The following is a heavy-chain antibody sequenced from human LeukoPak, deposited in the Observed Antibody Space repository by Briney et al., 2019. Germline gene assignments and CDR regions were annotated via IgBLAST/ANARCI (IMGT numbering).Heavy chain of an antibody. J-gene: IGHJ4*02. V-gene: IGHV4-34*01. Sequence: PSETLSLTCAVYGGSFSGYYWSWIRQPPGKGLEWIGEINHSGSTNYNPSLKSRVTISVDTSKNQFSLKLSSVTAADTAVYYCARVLGLGSSWYPSYFDYWGQGTLVTVSS. CDR3: ARVLGLGSSWYPSYFDY. D-gene: IGHD6-13*01. CDR2: INHSGST. CDR1: GGSFSGYY.